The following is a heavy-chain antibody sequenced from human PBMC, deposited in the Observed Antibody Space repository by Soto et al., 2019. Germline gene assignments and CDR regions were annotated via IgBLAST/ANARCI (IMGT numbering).Heavy chain of an antibody. CDR3: ARDIWSGDYKWFDS. CDR2: ISNDGRAQ. D-gene: IGHD3-3*01. Sequence: QVQLVESGGGVVQPGRSLRLSCTSSTVTINVHGIQWVRQAPGKGLEWVAFISNDGRAQYYADSVKGRFTISRDYSKNTGDLQMNSLRNEETAVYYCARDIWSGDYKWFDSWGPGTLVTVSS. J-gene: IGHJ5*01. CDR1: TVTINVHG. V-gene: IGHV3-30*03.